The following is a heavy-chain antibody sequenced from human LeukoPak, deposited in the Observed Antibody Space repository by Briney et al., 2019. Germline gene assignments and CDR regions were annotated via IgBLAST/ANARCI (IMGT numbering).Heavy chain of an antibody. V-gene: IGHV4-59*12. J-gene: IGHJ6*02. CDR3: ASRPVTISYYYYYGMDV. Sequence: PSETLSLTCTVSGGSISSYYWSWIRQPPGKGLEWIGYIYYSGSTNYNPSLKSRVTISVDTSKNQFSLKLSSVTAADTAVYYCASRPVTISYYYYYGMDVWGQGTTVTVSS. D-gene: IGHD4-17*01. CDR2: IYYSGST. CDR1: GGSISSYY.